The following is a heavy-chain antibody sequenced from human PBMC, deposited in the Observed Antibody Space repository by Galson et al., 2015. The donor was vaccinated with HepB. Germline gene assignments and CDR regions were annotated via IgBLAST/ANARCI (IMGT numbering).Heavy chain of an antibody. J-gene: IGHJ6*02. CDR2: ISAYNGNT. Sequence: SVKVSCKASGYTFTSYGISWVRQAPGQGLEWMGWISAYNGNTNYAQKLQGRVTMTTDTSTSTAYMELRSLRSDDTAVYYCARDRGLWFGEDDYYGMDVWGQGTTVTVSS. D-gene: IGHD3-10*01. V-gene: IGHV1-18*04. CDR1: GYTFTSYG. CDR3: ARDRGLWFGEDDYYGMDV.